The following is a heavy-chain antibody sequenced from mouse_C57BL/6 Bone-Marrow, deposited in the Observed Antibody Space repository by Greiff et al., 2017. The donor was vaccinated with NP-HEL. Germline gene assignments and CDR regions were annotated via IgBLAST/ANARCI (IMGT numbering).Heavy chain of an antibody. D-gene: IGHD1-1*01. V-gene: IGHV14-4*01. CDR1: GFNIKDDY. Sequence: EVHLVESGAELVRPGASVKLSCTVSGFNIKDDYMHWVKQRPEQGLEWIGWIDPENGDTEYASKFKGKATITADTSSNTAYLQLSSLTSEDTAVYYCTTGGSSPYAMDYWGQGTSVTVSS. CDR3: TTGGSSPYAMDY. J-gene: IGHJ4*01. CDR2: IDPENGDT.